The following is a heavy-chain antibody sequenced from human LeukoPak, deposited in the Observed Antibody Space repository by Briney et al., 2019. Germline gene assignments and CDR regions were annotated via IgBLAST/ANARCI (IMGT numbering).Heavy chain of an antibody. V-gene: IGHV3-21*01. CDR3: AREVLMASSGCFDC. D-gene: IGHD3-22*01. Sequence: GGSLRLSCAASGFTFSSYSMNWVRQAPGKGLEWVSYISSSSDYIYYADSVEGRFTISRDNAKNSLYLQLNSLRAEDTAMYFCAREVLMASSGCFDCWGQGTLVTVSS. CDR1: GFTFSSYS. J-gene: IGHJ4*02. CDR2: ISSSSDYI.